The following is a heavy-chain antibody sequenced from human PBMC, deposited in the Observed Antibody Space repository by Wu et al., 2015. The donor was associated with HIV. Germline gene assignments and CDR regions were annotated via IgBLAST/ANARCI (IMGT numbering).Heavy chain of an antibody. CDR3: ASSSYSGSYRDAFDI. V-gene: IGHV1-18*01. CDR1: GYIFTSYG. Sequence: QVQLVQSGAEVKKPGASVKVSCKASGYIFTSYGISWVRQAPGQGLEWMGWISAYNGNTNYAQKLQGRVTMTTDTSTSTAYMELRSLRSDDTAVYYCASSSYSGSYRDAFDIWGQGTMVTVSS. D-gene: IGHD1-26*01. CDR2: ISAYNGNT. J-gene: IGHJ3*02.